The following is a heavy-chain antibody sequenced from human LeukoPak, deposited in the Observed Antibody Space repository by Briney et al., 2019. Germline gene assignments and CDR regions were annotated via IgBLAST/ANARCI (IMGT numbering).Heavy chain of an antibody. CDR2: IYPGDSDT. D-gene: IGHD3-10*01. J-gene: IGHJ4*02. CDR1: GYSFTSYW. CDR3: ARHPVLLWFGESYYFDY. Sequence: GESLKISCKGSGYSFTSYWIGWVRQMPGKGLEWMGIIYPGDSDTRYSPSFQGQVTISADKSISTAYLQWSSLKASDTAMYYCARHPVLLWFGESYYFDYWGQGTLVTVSS. V-gene: IGHV5-51*01.